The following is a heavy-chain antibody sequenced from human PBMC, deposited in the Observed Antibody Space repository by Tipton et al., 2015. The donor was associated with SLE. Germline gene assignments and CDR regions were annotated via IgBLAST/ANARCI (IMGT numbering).Heavy chain of an antibody. Sequence: SLRLSCAASGFTFSSYEMNWVRQAPGRGLEWVGRSRNKANRYTTEYAASVRGRFAISRDDSKNSLYLEMNSLKTEDTATYYCIRGNWGLDSWGQGTLVTVSS. V-gene: IGHV3-72*01. CDR3: IRGNWGLDS. D-gene: IGHD7-27*01. CDR1: GFTFSSYE. CDR2: SRNKANRYTT. J-gene: IGHJ4*02.